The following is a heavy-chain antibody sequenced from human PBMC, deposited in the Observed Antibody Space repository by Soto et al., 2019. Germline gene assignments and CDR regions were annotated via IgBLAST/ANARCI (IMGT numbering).Heavy chain of an antibody. CDR2: LSYDGSNK. D-gene: IGHD1-26*01. CDR3: ARSPYSVSYLAYFDY. J-gene: IGHJ4*02. V-gene: IGHV3-30*03. Sequence: QVQLVESGGGVVQPGRSLRLSCAASGFTFSSYGMHWVRQAPGKGLEWVAVLSYDGSNKYYADSVKGRFTISRDNSKNTLHLQMNSLRAEDTAVYYCARSPYSVSYLAYFDYWGQGTLVTVSS. CDR1: GFTFSSYG.